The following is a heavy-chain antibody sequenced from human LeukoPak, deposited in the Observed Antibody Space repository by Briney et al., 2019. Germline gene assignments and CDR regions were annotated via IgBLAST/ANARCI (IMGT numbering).Heavy chain of an antibody. J-gene: IGHJ6*02. Sequence: GGSLRLSCVASGFTFSNYWMHWVRQAPGKGLVWVSRINSDGSSTSYADSVQGRFTISRDNAKNTLFLQMNSLRAEDTAVYYCARERGVIVPYGMDVWGQGTTVTVSS. D-gene: IGHD3-16*02. CDR3: ARERGVIVPYGMDV. V-gene: IGHV3-74*01. CDR2: INSDGSST. CDR1: GFTFSNYW.